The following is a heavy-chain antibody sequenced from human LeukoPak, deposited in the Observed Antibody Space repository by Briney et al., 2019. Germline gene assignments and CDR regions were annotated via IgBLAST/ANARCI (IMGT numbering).Heavy chain of an antibody. CDR3: ARDGIVGATNGFDY. V-gene: IGHV3-21*01. D-gene: IGHD1-26*01. Sequence: GGSLRLSCAASGFTFSSYSMNWVRQAPGKGLEWVSSISSSSSYIYYAESVKGRFTISRDNAKNSLYLQMNSLRAEDTAVYYCARDGIVGATNGFDYWGQGTLVTVSS. CDR2: ISSSSSYI. CDR1: GFTFSSYS. J-gene: IGHJ4*02.